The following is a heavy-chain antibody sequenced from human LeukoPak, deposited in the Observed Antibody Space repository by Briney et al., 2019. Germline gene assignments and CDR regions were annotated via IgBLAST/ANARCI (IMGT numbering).Heavy chain of an antibody. J-gene: IGHJ5*02. CDR3: AVVTTGLNWFDP. Sequence: SETLSLTCAVSGGSISSGGYSWSWIRQPPGKGLEWIGYIYHSGSTYYNPSLKSRVTISVDRSKNQFSLKLSSVTAADTAVYYCAVVTTGLNWFDPWGQGTLVTVSS. CDR1: GGSISSGGYS. V-gene: IGHV4-30-2*01. CDR2: IYHSGST. D-gene: IGHD2-21*02.